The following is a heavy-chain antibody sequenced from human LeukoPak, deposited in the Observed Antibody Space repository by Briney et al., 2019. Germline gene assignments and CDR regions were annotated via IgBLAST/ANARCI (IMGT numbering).Heavy chain of an antibody. V-gene: IGHV6-1*01. CDR1: GDSVSSNSAA. D-gene: IGHD3-10*01. CDR3: ARGGGSMVRGVIFQCYFDY. Sequence: SQTLSLTCAISGDSVSSNSAAWNWIRQSPSRGLEWLGRTYYRSKWYNDYAVSVKSRITINPDTSKNQFSLQLNSVTPEDTAVYYCARGGGSMVRGVIFQCYFDYWGQGTLVTVSS. J-gene: IGHJ4*02. CDR2: TYYRSKWYN.